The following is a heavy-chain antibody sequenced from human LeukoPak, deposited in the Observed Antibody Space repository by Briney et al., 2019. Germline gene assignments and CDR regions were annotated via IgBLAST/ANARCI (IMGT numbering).Heavy chain of an antibody. CDR3: ARRRRGYSGYEDAFDI. Sequence: SETLSLTCTVSGGSISSYYWSWIRQPPGKGLEWIGYIYNSGSTNYSPSLKSRVTISVDTSKNQFSLKLSSVTAADTAVYYCARRRRGYSGYEDAFDIWGQGTMVTVSS. CDR1: GGSISSYY. CDR2: IYNSGST. J-gene: IGHJ3*02. D-gene: IGHD5-12*01. V-gene: IGHV4-59*08.